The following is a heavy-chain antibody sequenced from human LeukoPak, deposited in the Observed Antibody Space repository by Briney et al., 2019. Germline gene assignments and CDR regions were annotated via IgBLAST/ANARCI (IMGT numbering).Heavy chain of an antibody. J-gene: IGHJ4*02. Sequence: SVKVSCXASGGTFSNYAISWVRQAHGQGLEWMARIIPIFGTANYAQKFQGRVTITTDESTSTAYMELSSLRSEDTAVYYCARDFGAARLLILGYWGQGTLVTVSS. D-gene: IGHD6-6*01. CDR2: IIPIFGTA. V-gene: IGHV1-69*05. CDR3: ARDFGAARLLILGY. CDR1: GGTFSNYA.